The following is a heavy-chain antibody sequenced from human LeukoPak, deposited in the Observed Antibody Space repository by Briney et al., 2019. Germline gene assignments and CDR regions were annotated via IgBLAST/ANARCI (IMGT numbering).Heavy chain of an antibody. V-gene: IGHV4-34*01. CDR1: GGSFSGYY. CDR3: ARGYCSSTSCQGRGFDP. Sequence: SETLPLTCAVYGGSFSGYYWSWIRQPPGKGLEWIGEINHSGSTNYNPSLKSRVTISVDTSKNQFSLKLSSVTAADTAVYYCARGYCSSTSCQGRGFDPWGQGTLVTVSS. CDR2: INHSGST. J-gene: IGHJ5*02. D-gene: IGHD2-2*01.